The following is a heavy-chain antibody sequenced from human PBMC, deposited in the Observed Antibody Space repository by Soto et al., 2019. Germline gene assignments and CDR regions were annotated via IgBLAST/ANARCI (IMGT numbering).Heavy chain of an antibody. V-gene: IGHV4-34*01. Sequence: SETLSLTCAVYGGSFSGYYWSWIRQPPGKGLEWIGEINHSGSTNYNPSLKSRVTISVDTSKNQFSLKLSSVTAADTAVYYCTRGSGPGWVRGVIDPWGQGTLVTVSS. CDR3: TRGSGPGWVRGVIDP. J-gene: IGHJ5*02. D-gene: IGHD3-10*01. CDR2: INHSGST. CDR1: GGSFSGYY.